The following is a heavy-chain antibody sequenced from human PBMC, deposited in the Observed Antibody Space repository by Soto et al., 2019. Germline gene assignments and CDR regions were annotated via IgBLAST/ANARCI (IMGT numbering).Heavy chain of an antibody. CDR3: AREDFYRFDY. CDR1: GFTFTSYW. Sequence: EVQLVESGGGLVQPGGSLRVSCAASGFTFTSYWMSWVRQAPGRGLEWVANIKEDGSAKYYLDSVKGRFTISRDNAKNSLYLQMSSLRAEDTAVYYCAREDFYRFDYWGKGSLVTVS. CDR2: IKEDGSAK. J-gene: IGHJ4*02. V-gene: IGHV3-7*01.